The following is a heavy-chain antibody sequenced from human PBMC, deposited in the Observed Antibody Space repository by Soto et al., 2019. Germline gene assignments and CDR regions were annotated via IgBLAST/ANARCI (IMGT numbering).Heavy chain of an antibody. Sequence: QLQLQESGPGLVKPSETLSLTCTVSGGSISSSSYYWGWIRQPPGKGLEWIGSIYYSGSTYYNPSLKSRVTISVDTSKNQFSLKLSSVTAADTAVYYCARRPSLTTDAFDIWGQGTMVTVSS. D-gene: IGHD1-1*01. V-gene: IGHV4-39*01. J-gene: IGHJ3*02. CDR2: IYYSGST. CDR1: GGSISSSSYY. CDR3: ARRPSLTTDAFDI.